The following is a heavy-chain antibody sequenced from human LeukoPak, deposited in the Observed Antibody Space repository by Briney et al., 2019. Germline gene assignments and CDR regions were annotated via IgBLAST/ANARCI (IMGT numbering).Heavy chain of an antibody. CDR3: ARVRGYSGYDSGRYYYYNYMDV. CDR1: GFTFSTYT. CDR2: ISSGSSYI. D-gene: IGHD5-12*01. V-gene: IGHV3-21*01. J-gene: IGHJ6*03. Sequence: GGSLRLSCAASGFTFSTYTMNWVRQAPGKGLEWVSSISSGSSYIYYADSVKGRFTISRDNAKNSLYLQMNSLRAEDTAVYYCARVRGYSGYDSGRYYYYNYMDVWGKGTTVTISS.